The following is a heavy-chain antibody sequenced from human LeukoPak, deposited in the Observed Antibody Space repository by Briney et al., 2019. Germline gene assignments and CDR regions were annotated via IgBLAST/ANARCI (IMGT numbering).Heavy chain of an antibody. Sequence: SETLSLTCAVYGGSFSGYYWSWIRQPPGKGLEWIGEINHSGSTNYNPSLKSRVTISVDTSKNQFSLKLSSVTAADTAVYYCASRVVPAAGGRVDYWGQGTLVTVSS. V-gene: IGHV4-34*01. CDR1: GGSFSGYY. J-gene: IGHJ4*02. D-gene: IGHD2-2*01. CDR2: INHSGST. CDR3: ASRVVPAAGGRVDY.